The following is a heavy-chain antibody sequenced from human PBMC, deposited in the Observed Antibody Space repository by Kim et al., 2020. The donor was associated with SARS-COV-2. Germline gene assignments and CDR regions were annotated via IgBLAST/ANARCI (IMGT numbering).Heavy chain of an antibody. D-gene: IGHD3-3*01. CDR2: INHSGST. Sequence: SETLSLTCAVYGGSFSGYYWSWIRQPPGKGLEWIGEINHSGSTNYNPSLKSRVTISVDTSKNQFSLKLSSVTAADTAVYYCASLDLFLEWLPHRGFNPWG. CDR1: GGSFSGYY. CDR3: ASLDLFLEWLPHRGFNP. J-gene: IGHJ5*02. V-gene: IGHV4-34*01.